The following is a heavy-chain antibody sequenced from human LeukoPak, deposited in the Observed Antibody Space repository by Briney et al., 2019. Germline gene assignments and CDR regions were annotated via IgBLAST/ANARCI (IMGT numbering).Heavy chain of an antibody. CDR2: INPNSGGT. D-gene: IGHD4-17*01. V-gene: IGHV1-2*02. Sequence: SVKVSCKASVYTFTGYYMHWVRQAPGQGLEWMGWINPNSGGTNYAQKFQGRVTMTRDTSISTAYMELSRLRSDDTAVYYCARDLDYDLLFDYWGQGILVTVSS. J-gene: IGHJ4*02. CDR3: ARDLDYDLLFDY. CDR1: VYTFTGYY.